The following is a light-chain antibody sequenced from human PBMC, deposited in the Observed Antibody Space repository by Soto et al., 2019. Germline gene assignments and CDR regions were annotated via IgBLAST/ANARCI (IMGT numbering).Light chain of an antibody. V-gene: IGLV2-14*01. CDR1: GSDVGAYRY. Sequence: QSALTQPASVSGCPGQSITISCTGTGSDVGAYRYVSWYQQHPGQAPKLIIYDVSNRPSGVSDRFSGSKSGNTASLTISGLQSEDEADYYCDSYTSSSSYAFGTGTKVTVL. CDR2: DVS. CDR3: DSYTSSSSYA. J-gene: IGLJ1*01.